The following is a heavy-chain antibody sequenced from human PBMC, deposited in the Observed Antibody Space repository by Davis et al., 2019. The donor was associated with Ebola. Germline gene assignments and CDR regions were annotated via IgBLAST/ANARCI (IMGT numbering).Heavy chain of an antibody. J-gene: IGHJ4*02. V-gene: IGHV3-73*01. CDR1: GFTFSGSA. CDR2: IRSKANSYAT. CDR3: TSERRLLGYSGYEAGVDY. Sequence: PGGSLRLSCAASGFTFSGSAMHWVRQASGKGLEWVGRIRSKANSYATAYAASVKGRFTISRDDSKNTAYLQMNSLKTEDTAVYYCTSERRLLGYSGYEAGVDYWGQGTLVTVSS. D-gene: IGHD5-12*01.